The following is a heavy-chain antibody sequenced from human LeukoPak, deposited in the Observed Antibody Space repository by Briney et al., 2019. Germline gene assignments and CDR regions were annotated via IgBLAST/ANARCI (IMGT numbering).Heavy chain of an antibody. Sequence: PSETLSLTCAVYGGSFSGYYWSWIRQPPGMGLEWIGEINHSGSTNYNPSLKSRVTISVDTSKNQFSLKLSSVTAADTAVYYCARLPPTSGGRYSYGYYHVDYWGQGTLVTVSS. J-gene: IGHJ4*02. CDR2: INHSGST. D-gene: IGHD5-18*01. V-gene: IGHV4-34*01. CDR1: GGSFSGYY. CDR3: ARLPPTSGGRYSYGYYHVDY.